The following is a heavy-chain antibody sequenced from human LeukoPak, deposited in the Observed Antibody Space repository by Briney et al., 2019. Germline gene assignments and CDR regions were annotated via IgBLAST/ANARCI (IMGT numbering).Heavy chain of an antibody. Sequence: PGGSLRLSCAASGFTFSSYAMSWVRQAPGKGLEWVSAISGSGGSTYYADSVKGRFTISRDNSKNTLYLQMNSLRAEDTAVYYCAKDNGGVLWFGELLSDAYGMDVWGQGTTVTVSS. J-gene: IGHJ6*02. V-gene: IGHV3-23*01. D-gene: IGHD3-10*01. CDR1: GFTFSSYA. CDR3: AKDNGGVLWFGELLSDAYGMDV. CDR2: ISGSGGST.